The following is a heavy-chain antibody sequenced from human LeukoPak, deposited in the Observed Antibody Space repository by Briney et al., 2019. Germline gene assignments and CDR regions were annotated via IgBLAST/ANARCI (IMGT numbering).Heavy chain of an antibody. D-gene: IGHD5-18*01. CDR3: ARDPRWVYSYGIS. V-gene: IGHV3-74*01. Sequence: GGSLRLSCAASGNYWMHWVRQAPGKGLVWVSHINSDGSWTSYADSVKGRFTISRDNAKNSLYLQMNSLRAEDTAVYYCARDPRWVYSYGISWGQGTLVTVSS. CDR2: INSDGSWT. CDR1: GNYW. J-gene: IGHJ5*02.